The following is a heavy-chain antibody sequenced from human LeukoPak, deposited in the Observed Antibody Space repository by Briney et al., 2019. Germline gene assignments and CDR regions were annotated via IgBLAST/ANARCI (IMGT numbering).Heavy chain of an antibody. Sequence: GESLKISCKGSGYSFTSYWIGWVRQMPGKGLEWMGIIYPGDSDTRYSPSFQGQVTISADKSISTAYLQWSSLKASDTAMYYCARIAVVYDSSGYPDYWGQGTLVTVSS. CDR1: GYSFTSYW. CDR2: IYPGDSDT. D-gene: IGHD3-22*01. J-gene: IGHJ4*02. CDR3: ARIAVVYDSSGYPDY. V-gene: IGHV5-51*01.